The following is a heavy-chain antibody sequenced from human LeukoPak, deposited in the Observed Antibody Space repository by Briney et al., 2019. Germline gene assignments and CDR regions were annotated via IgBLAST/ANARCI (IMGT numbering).Heavy chain of an antibody. Sequence: GASVKVSCTASGYSFTGYYMHWVRQAPGQGLEWMGWINPNSGGTNYAQTFQGRVTITRDTSISTAYMELSRLRSDDTAVYYCARDWSGYSGYERYNWFDPWGQGTLVTVSS. CDR3: ARDWSGYSGYERYNWFDP. CDR2: INPNSGGT. V-gene: IGHV1-2*02. CDR1: GYSFTGYY. D-gene: IGHD5-12*01. J-gene: IGHJ5*02.